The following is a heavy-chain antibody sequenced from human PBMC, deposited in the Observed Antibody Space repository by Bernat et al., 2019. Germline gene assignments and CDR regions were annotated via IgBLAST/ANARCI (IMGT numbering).Heavy chain of an antibody. CDR1: GYTFTSYG. CDR3: ARDQAGVGELPIDY. Sequence: QVQLVQSGAEVKKPGASVKVSCKASGYTFTSYGISWVRQAPGQGLEWMGWISAYNGNTNYAQKLQGRVTRTTDTSTSTAYMEVRGLGADDTAVYYCARDQAGVGELPIDYWGQGTLVTVSS. V-gene: IGHV1-18*01. J-gene: IGHJ4*02. D-gene: IGHD3-16*01. CDR2: ISAYNGNT.